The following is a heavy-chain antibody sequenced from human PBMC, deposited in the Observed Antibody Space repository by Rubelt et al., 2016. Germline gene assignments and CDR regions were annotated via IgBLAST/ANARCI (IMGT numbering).Heavy chain of an antibody. D-gene: IGHD3-3*01. CDR2: IWDDGSNK. CDR3: ANDLGRSDYDFWSGYSDV. J-gene: IGHJ6*02. V-gene: IGHV3-33*06. Sequence: KPGGSLRLSCAASGFSFSDYYMSWIRQAPGKGLEWVAVIWDDGSNKYYADSVKGRFTVSRDNSKNTLYLHMSSLRAEDTAIYYCANDLGRSDYDFWSGYSDVWGQGTTVTVSS. CDR1: GFSFSDYY.